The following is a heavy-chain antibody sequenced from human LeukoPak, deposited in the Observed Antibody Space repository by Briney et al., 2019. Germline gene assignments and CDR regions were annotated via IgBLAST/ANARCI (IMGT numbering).Heavy chain of an antibody. CDR1: GYTFTSYD. J-gene: IGHJ5*02. Sequence: ASVKVSYKASGYTFTSYDINWVRQATGQGLEWMGWMNPNSGNTGYAQKFQGRVTITRNTSISTAYMELSSLRSEDTAVYYCARGRPIYDNLFDPWGQGTLVTVSS. CDR3: ARGRPIYDNLFDP. CDR2: MNPNSGNT. D-gene: IGHD3-3*01. V-gene: IGHV1-8*03.